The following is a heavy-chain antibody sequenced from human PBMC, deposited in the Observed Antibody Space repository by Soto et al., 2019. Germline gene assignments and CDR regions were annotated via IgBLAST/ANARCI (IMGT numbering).Heavy chain of an antibody. CDR3: ARDQTNCGGDCYAGAFDI. V-gene: IGHV3-48*02. CDR1: GFTFSSYS. CDR2: ISSSSSTI. J-gene: IGHJ3*02. Sequence: EVQLVESGGGLVQPGGSLRLSCAASGFTFSSYSMNWVRQAPGKGLEWVSYISSSSSTIYYADSVKGRFTISRDNAKNSLYLQMNSLREEDTAVYYCARDQTNCGGDCYAGAFDIWGQGTMVTVSS. D-gene: IGHD2-21*02.